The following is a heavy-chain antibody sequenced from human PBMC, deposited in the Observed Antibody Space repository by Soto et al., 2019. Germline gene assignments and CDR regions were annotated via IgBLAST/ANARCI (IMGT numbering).Heavy chain of an antibody. CDR2: ISYTGRT. D-gene: IGHD3-16*01. Sequence: SETLSLTCSVPGGSINASDDYWGWIRQAPGKGLEWIGTISYTGRTYYNPSLKSRVTIFVDTSENQFSLRLSSVTAADTAIYFCARRRGRYPFDNWGQGTLVTVSS. CDR3: ARRRGRYPFDN. V-gene: IGHV4-39*07. CDR1: GGSINASDDY. J-gene: IGHJ4*02.